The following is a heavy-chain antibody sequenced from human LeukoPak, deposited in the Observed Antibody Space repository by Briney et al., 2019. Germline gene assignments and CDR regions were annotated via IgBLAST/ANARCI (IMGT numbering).Heavy chain of an antibody. CDR3: ARGTDYYDSSGYSMFDP. CDR1: GGSISSSSYY. V-gene: IGHV4-39*07. Sequence: PSETLSLTCTVSGGSISSSSYYWGWIRQPPGKGLEWIGSIYYSGSTYYNPSLKSRVTISVDTSKNQFSLKLSSVTAADTAVYYCARGTDYYDSSGYSMFDPWGQGTLVTVSS. CDR2: IYYSGST. D-gene: IGHD3-22*01. J-gene: IGHJ5*02.